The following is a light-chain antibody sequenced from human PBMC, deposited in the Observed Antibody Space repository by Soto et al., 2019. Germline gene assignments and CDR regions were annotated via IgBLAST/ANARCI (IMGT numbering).Light chain of an antibody. V-gene: IGKV3-20*01. CDR2: GAS. CDR1: QSVRSTS. CDR3: QHYNSSPPLT. Sequence: VLTQSPGTLSLSPGERATLSCRASQSVRSTSLVWYQQKPAQAPRLLIYGASSRATGIPDRFSGGGSGTDFTLTISRLEPEDFAVYYCQHYNSSPPLTFGQGTRLEIK. J-gene: IGKJ5*01.